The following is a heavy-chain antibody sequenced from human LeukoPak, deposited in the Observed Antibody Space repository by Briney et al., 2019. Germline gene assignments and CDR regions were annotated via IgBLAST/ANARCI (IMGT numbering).Heavy chain of an antibody. CDR1: GFTFSVAA. D-gene: IGHD5-18*01. Sequence: KTGGSLRLSCAASGFTFSVAAMTWVRQAPGKGLEWVSSISDSSNYIYYADSVKGRFTISRDNAKNSLYLQMNSLRAEDTAVFYCARGYSYGSTPFDYWGQGTLVTVSS. CDR2: ISDSSNYI. CDR3: ARGYSYGSTPFDY. V-gene: IGHV3-21*01. J-gene: IGHJ4*02.